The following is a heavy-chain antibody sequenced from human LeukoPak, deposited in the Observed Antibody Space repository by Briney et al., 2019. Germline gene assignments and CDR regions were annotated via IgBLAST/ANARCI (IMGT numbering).Heavy chain of an antibody. CDR3: ATHRLESHDIQFDY. V-gene: IGHV3-49*04. CDR1: GLPFSDYA. J-gene: IGHJ4*02. D-gene: IGHD1-1*01. Sequence: GGPLRLSCTVSGLPFSDYALSGVRQLPGKGLEWVGFIRFSAYGATTEYSAPVKDRFSISRDDSKSLVSLQMNTLKTEDTAVYYCATHRLESHDIQFDYWGQGAQVTVS. CDR2: IRFSAYGATT.